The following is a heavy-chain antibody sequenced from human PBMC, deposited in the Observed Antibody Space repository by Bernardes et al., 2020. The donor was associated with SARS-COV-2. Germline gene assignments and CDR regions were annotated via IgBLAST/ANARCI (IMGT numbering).Heavy chain of an antibody. CDR1: GFTFSYYA. J-gene: IGHJ3*01. CDR2: ISYDGSKK. Sequence: GGSLRLSCAASGFTFSYYAMHWVRQAPGKGLEWVALISYDGSKKYYADFVKGRFTISRDSSKNTLYLQLNSLKAEDTAVYFCARANGYPDFWGQGTMVTVSS. V-gene: IGHV3-30*03. D-gene: IGHD5-18*01. CDR3: ARANGYPDF.